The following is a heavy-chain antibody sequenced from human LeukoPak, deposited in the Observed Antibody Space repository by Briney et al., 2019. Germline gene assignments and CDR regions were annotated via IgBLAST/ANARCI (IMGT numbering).Heavy chain of an antibody. D-gene: IGHD3-10*01. CDR2: INPNSGGT. CDR1: GYTFTGYY. V-gene: IGHV1-2*02. CDR3: ARVRDLWFGDFDY. Sequence: RGASVKVSCTASGYTFTGYYMHWVRQAPGQGLEWMGWINPNSGGTNYAQKFQGRVTMTRDTSISTDYMELSRLRSDDTAVYYCARVRDLWFGDFDYWGQGTLVTVSS. J-gene: IGHJ4*02.